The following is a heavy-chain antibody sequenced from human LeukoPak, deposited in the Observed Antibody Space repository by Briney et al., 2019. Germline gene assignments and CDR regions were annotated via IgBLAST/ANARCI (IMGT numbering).Heavy chain of an antibody. Sequence: SETLSLTWTVSGGSISSGSYYWSWIRRPAGKGLEWIGRIYTSGSTNYNPSLKSRVTISVDTSKNQFSLKLSSVTAADTAVYYCARAFGSSSSDKDYYYYYMYVWGKGTTVTVSS. V-gene: IGHV4-61*02. J-gene: IGHJ6*03. CDR1: GGSISSGSYY. CDR3: ARAFGSSSSDKDYYYYYMYV. D-gene: IGHD6-6*01. CDR2: IYTSGST.